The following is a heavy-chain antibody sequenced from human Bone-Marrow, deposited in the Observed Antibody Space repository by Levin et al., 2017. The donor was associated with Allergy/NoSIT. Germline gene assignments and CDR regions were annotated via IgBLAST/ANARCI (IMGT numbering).Heavy chain of an antibody. Sequence: GGSLRLSCIASGFDFSNYGMHWVRQAPGKGLEWVAVISFDSGDKHYADSVKGRFTISRDNSKNMLYLQMNSLSGEDTAVYYCAKQETESYFEYWGQGILVTVSS. J-gene: IGHJ4*02. CDR1: GFDFSNYG. CDR3: AKQETESYFEY. V-gene: IGHV3-30*18. CDR2: ISFDSGDK.